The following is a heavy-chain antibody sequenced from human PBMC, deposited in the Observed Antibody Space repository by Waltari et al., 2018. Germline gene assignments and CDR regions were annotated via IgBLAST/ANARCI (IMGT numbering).Heavy chain of an antibody. CDR1: GFTFSSYA. D-gene: IGHD6-19*01. CDR3: ARTFDSSGWAFDY. V-gene: IGHV3-30-3*01. Sequence: QVQLVESGGGVVQPGRSLRLSCAASGFTFSSYAMHWVRQAPGKGLEWVAVISYDGSNKYYADSVKGRFTISRDNSKNTLYLQMNSLRAEDTAVYYCARTFDSSGWAFDYWGQGTLVTVSS. J-gene: IGHJ4*02. CDR2: ISYDGSNK.